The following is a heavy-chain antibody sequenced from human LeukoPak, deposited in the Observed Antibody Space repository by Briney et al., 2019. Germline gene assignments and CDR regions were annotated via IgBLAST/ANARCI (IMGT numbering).Heavy chain of an antibody. Sequence: SETLSLTCTVSGDSISGRRYYWGWIRQPPGKGLEWIGSVHYNGNTYYNPSLNSRVTMSVETSKNHFSLKLTSLTAADTAVYYCARYPLVADNEHDYSGQGTQVTVSS. CDR1: GDSISGRRYY. D-gene: IGHD5-12*01. CDR3: ARYPLVADNEHDY. J-gene: IGHJ4*02. CDR2: VHYNGNT. V-gene: IGHV4-39*02.